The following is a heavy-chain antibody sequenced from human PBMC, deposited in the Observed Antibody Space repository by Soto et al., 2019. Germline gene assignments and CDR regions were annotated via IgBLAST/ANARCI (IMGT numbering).Heavy chain of an antibody. CDR1: GGSISSYY. CDR3: ARRYGYSLDY. D-gene: IGHD1-1*01. J-gene: IGHJ4*02. Sequence: QVQLQESGPGLVKPSETLSLTCTVSGGSISSYYWSWIRQPPGKGLEWIGYIYYSGSTIYTPSLRRRVTISVAPAKTQFPLKLSSVPAADTAVYYCARRYGYSLDYWGQGTLVTVSS. V-gene: IGHV4-59*08. CDR2: IYYSGST.